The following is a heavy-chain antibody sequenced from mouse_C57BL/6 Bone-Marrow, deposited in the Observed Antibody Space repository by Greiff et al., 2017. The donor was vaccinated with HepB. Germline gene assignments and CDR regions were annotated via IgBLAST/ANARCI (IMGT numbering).Heavy chain of an antibody. D-gene: IGHD2-4*01. J-gene: IGHJ2*01. Sequence: QVQLQQPGAELVMPGASVKLSCKASGYTFTSYWMHWVNQRPGQGLEWIGEIDPSDSYTNYNQKFKGKSTLTVDKSSSTAYMQLSSLTSEDSAVYYCARVGRKYDYDVKVYFDYWGQGTTLTVSS. CDR1: GYTFTSYW. CDR3: ARVGRKYDYDVKVYFDY. CDR2: IDPSDSYT. V-gene: IGHV1-69*01.